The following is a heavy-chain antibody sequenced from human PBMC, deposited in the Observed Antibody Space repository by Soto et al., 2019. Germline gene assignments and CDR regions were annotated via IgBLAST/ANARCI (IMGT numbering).Heavy chain of an antibody. CDR1: VFTFSIFF. V-gene: IGHV3-23*01. J-gene: IGHJ3*01. CDR2: VSPGGDVS. D-gene: IGHD1-20*01. CDR3: VRRAITATHQCGAFDV. Sequence: GGSXRLSCAASVFTFSIFFMNWVRHAPGKGLECVSTVSPGGDVSHYTDSVKGRFTISRDNSRRTLHLQMDSLRAEDAAVYFCVRRAITATHQCGAFDVWGQGTVVTVSS.